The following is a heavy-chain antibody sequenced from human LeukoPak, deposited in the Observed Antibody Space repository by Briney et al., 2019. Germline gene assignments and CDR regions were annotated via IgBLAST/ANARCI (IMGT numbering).Heavy chain of an antibody. CDR1: GGSFSGYY. CDR2: INHSGST. D-gene: IGHD3-10*01. V-gene: IGHV4-34*01. J-gene: IGHJ2*01. CDR3: ARAKLIGSHWYFDL. Sequence: SETLSLTCAVYGGSFSGYYWSWIRQPPGKGLEGIGEINHSGSTNYNPSLTSRVTISVDASKNQFSLKLSSVTAADTAVYYCARAKLIGSHWYFDLWGRGTLVTISS.